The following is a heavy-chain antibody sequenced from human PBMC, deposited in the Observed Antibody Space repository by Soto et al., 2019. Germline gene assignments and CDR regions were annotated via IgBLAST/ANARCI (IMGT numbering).Heavy chain of an antibody. V-gene: IGHV1-69*13. Sequence: SVKVSCNASGGTFSSSAISWVRQAPGQGLEWMGGIIPIFGTANYAQKFQGRVTITADESTSTAYMELSSLRSEDTAVYYCARDHTGIVGATTYDYWGQGTLVTVSS. CDR3: ARDHTGIVGATTYDY. J-gene: IGHJ4*02. CDR2: IIPIFGTA. CDR1: GGTFSSSA. D-gene: IGHD1-26*01.